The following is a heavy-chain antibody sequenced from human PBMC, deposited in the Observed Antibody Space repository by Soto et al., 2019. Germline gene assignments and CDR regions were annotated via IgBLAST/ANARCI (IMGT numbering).Heavy chain of an antibody. D-gene: IGHD4-17*01. CDR2: IIPVLNIA. Sequence: SVKVSCKASGDTFNNYTITWVRQAPGQGLEWVGRIIPVLNIANYAQNFYGRVTITADRSTNTAYMELSSPRSEDTAVYYCARGIKYGDYSRWFAPWGPGTLVNVSS. V-gene: IGHV1-69*02. CDR1: GDTFNNYT. J-gene: IGHJ5*02. CDR3: ARGIKYGDYSRWFAP.